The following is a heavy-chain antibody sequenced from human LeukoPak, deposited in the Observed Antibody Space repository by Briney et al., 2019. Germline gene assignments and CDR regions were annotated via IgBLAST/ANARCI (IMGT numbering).Heavy chain of an antibody. CDR3: ARDYNWNPPDY. V-gene: IGHV3-74*01. D-gene: IGHD1-1*01. CDR1: GFTFSSHR. CDR2: VDSDGRIT. J-gene: IGHJ4*02. Sequence: TGGSLRLSCAASGFTFSSHRMHWVRQAPGKGLVWVSRVDSDGRITTYADSVKGRFTISRDNAKNTLYLQMNTLRDEDTAVYYCARDYNWNPPDYWGQGTLVTVSS.